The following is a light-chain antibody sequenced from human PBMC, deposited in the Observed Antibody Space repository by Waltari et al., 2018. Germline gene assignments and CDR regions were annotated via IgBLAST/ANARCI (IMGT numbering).Light chain of an antibody. Sequence: QSALTQPASVSGSPGQSITIPCTGTSRNIGDYNLVSWFQHHPGNVPELVMYYVTKRPSGISDRFSGSKSGNTASLTISALQADDEADYYCCSYSTSGSWMFGGGTKVTVL. CDR1: SRNIGDYNL. CDR2: YVT. J-gene: IGLJ3*02. CDR3: CSYSTSGSWM. V-gene: IGLV2-23*02.